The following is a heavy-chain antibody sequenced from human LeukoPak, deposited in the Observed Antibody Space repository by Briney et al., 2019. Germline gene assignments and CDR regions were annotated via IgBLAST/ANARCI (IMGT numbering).Heavy chain of an antibody. J-gene: IGHJ4*02. Sequence: SETLSLTCTVSGGSMSPYHWGWIRQPPGKGLEWTGYIYYSGSTNYNPSLKSRVTISVDTSKNQFSLELSSVTAADTAIYYCARAVSGRFDYWGQGTLVTVSS. D-gene: IGHD6-19*01. CDR3: ARAVSGRFDY. V-gene: IGHV4-59*08. CDR1: GGSMSPYH. CDR2: IYYSGST.